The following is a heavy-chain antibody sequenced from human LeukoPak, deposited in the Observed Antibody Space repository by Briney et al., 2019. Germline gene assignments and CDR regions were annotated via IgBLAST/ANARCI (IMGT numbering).Heavy chain of an antibody. D-gene: IGHD6-13*01. V-gene: IGHV3-48*04. CDR3: ARDEQQLAFAFDI. CDR1: GFTFSSYS. J-gene: IGHJ3*02. CDR2: ISSSSSTI. Sequence: QTGGSLRLSYAAAGFTFSSYSMNWVRQAPGKGLEWVSYISSSSSTIYYADSVKGRSTISRDNTKNSLYLQMNSLRAEDTAVYYCARDEQQLAFAFDIWGQGTMVTVSS.